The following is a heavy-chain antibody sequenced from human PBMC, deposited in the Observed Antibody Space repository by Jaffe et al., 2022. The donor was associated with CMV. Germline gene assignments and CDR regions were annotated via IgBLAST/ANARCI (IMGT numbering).Heavy chain of an antibody. V-gene: IGHV4-39*01. J-gene: IGHJ5*02. CDR3: ARHTNYYGDYKTNWFDP. CDR1: GGSISSSSYY. CDR2: IYYSGST. Sequence: QLQLQESGPGLVKPSETLSLTCTVSGGSISSSSYYWGWIRQPPGKGLEWIGSIYYSGSTYYNPSLKSRVTISVDTSKNQFSLKLSSVTAADTAVYYCARHTNYYGDYKTNWFDPWGQGTLVTVSS. D-gene: IGHD4-17*01.